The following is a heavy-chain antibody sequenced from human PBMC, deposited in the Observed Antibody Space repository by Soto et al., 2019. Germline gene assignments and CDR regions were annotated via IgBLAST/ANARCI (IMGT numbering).Heavy chain of an antibody. D-gene: IGHD6-19*01. CDR3: ARHYSSGSRNWFDP. J-gene: IGHJ5*02. Sequence: SETLSLTCSVSGGSINSSSYFWGWVRQPPGKGLEWIGSIYYSGSTYYNPSLRSRVTISVDTSKNQFSLKLSSVTAADTAVFYCARHYSSGSRNWFDPWGQGTLVSVSS. CDR2: IYYSGST. V-gene: IGHV4-39*01. CDR1: GGSINSSSYF.